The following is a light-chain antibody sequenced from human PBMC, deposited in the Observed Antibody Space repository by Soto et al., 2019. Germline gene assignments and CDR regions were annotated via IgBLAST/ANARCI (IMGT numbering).Light chain of an antibody. Sequence: EIVMTQSPATLSVSPGERATLSCRASQNIRSKLAWYQQKPGQAPRLLISGASTRANGIPVRFSGSGSGTEFALAISSLQSEDFAVYYCQQYENWPSITFGQGTRLEIK. CDR3: QQYENWPSIT. V-gene: IGKV3-15*01. CDR1: QNIRSK. J-gene: IGKJ5*01. CDR2: GAS.